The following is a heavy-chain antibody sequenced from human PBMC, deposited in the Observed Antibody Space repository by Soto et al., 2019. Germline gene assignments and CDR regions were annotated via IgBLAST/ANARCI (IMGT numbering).Heavy chain of an antibody. V-gene: IGHV1-2*04. CDR1: GYTFTGYY. Sequence: ASVKVSCKASGYTFTGYYMHWVRQAPGQGLEWMGWINPNSDGTNYAQKFQGWVTMTRGTSISTAYMELSRLRSDDTAVYYCARSDCSGGSCSLDYWGQGTLVTVSS. CDR2: INPNSDGT. CDR3: ARSDCSGGSCSLDY. J-gene: IGHJ4*02. D-gene: IGHD2-15*01.